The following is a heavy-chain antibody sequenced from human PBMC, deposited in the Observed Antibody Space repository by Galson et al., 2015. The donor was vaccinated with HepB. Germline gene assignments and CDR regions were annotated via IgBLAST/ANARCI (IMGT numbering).Heavy chain of an antibody. V-gene: IGHV3-30-3*01. Sequence: SLRLSCAASGFTFSSYAMHWVRQAPGEGLEWVAVISYDGSNKYYADSVKGRFTISRDNSKNTLYLQMNSLRAEDTAVYYCARAQLEKDGYFDYWGQGTLVTVSS. CDR2: ISYDGSNK. J-gene: IGHJ4*02. CDR1: GFTFSSYA. D-gene: IGHD1-1*01. CDR3: ARAQLEKDGYFDY.